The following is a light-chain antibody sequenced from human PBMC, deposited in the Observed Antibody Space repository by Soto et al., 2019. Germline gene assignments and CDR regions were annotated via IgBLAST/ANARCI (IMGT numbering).Light chain of an antibody. J-gene: IGLJ2*01. CDR2: NYN. V-gene: IGLV1-44*01. CDR3: AAWDDSLNGVV. CDR1: SSNIGSNM. Sequence: QSVLTQTPSLSGTPGQRVTIYCSGSSSNIGSNMVNWYQQLPGTAPKLLIFNYNQRPSGVPDRFSASKSGTSASLAISGLQSEDESEYYCAAWDDSLNGVVFGGGTKVTVL.